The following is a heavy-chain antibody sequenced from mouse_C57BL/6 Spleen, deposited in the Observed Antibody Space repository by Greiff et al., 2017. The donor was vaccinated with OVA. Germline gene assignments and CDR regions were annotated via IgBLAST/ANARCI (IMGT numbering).Heavy chain of an antibody. D-gene: IGHD4-1*01. V-gene: IGHV1-59*01. J-gene: IGHJ1*03. Sequence: VQLQQPGAELVRPGTSVKLSCKASGYTFTSYWMHWVKQRPGQGLEWIGVIDPSDSYTNYNQKFKGKATLTVATSSSTAYMQLSSLTSEDSAVYYCAKLTGTYWYFDVWGTGTTVTVSS. CDR1: GYTFTSYW. CDR3: AKLTGTYWYFDV. CDR2: IDPSDSYT.